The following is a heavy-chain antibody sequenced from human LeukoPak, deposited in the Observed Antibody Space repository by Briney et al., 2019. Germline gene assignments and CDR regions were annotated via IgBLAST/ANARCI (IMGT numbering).Heavy chain of an antibody. CDR2: INHSGST. D-gene: IGHD6-13*01. V-gene: IGHV4-34*01. CDR1: GGSFSGYY. J-gene: IGHJ4*02. Sequence: SETLSLTCAVYGGSFSGYYWSWIRQPPGNGLEWIGEINHSGSTNYNPSLKSRVTISVDTSKNQFSPKLSSVTAADTAVYYCARGEAAAGTGYYFDYWGQGTLVTVSS. CDR3: ARGEAAAGTGYYFDY.